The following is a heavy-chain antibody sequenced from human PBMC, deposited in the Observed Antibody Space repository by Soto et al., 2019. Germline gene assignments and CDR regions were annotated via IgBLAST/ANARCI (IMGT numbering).Heavy chain of an antibody. CDR3: ATYYYDSSGYRADAFGI. CDR2: IYYSGST. Sequence: SETLSLTCTVSGGSISSGDYYWSWIRQPPGKGLEWIGYIYYSGSTYYNPSLKSRVTISVDTSKNQFSLKLSSVTAADTAVYYCATYYYDSSGYRADAFGIWGQGTMVTVSS. V-gene: IGHV4-30-4*01. CDR1: GGSISSGDYY. D-gene: IGHD3-22*01. J-gene: IGHJ3*02.